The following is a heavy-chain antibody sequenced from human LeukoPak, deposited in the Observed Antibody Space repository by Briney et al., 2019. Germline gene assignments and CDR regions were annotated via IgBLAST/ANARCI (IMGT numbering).Heavy chain of an antibody. Sequence: GASVKVSCNASGYTFTDYSMHWVRQAPGQGLEWMGWMNPNSGGTNHAQTFQGRVTMTRDTSISTAYMELTSLRSDDTAVYYCARESPRSGYYYGDDAFDIWGQGTMVTVSS. J-gene: IGHJ3*02. CDR1: GYTFTDYS. D-gene: IGHD3-22*01. V-gene: IGHV1-2*02. CDR3: ARESPRSGYYYGDDAFDI. CDR2: MNPNSGGT.